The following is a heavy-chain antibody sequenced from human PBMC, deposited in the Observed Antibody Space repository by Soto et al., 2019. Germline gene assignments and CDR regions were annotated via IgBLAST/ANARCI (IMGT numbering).Heavy chain of an antibody. Sequence: QVQLQETGPGLVKPSQTLSLTCTVSGGSISSGGFHWSWIRQPPGKGLEWIGYISYSGSTYYNPSLKRRVTISVDTSKNQFSLKLSSVTAADTAVYYCASAKDGYNSNWGQGTLVTVSS. CDR3: ASAKDGYNSN. D-gene: IGHD5-12*01. CDR2: ISYSGST. J-gene: IGHJ4*02. CDR1: GGSISSGGFH. V-gene: IGHV4-30-4*01.